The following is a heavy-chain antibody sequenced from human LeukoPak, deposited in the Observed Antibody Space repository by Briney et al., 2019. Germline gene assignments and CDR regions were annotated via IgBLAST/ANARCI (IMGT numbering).Heavy chain of an antibody. D-gene: IGHD3-22*01. CDR2: FSYSGTT. CDR1: GGSISGYY. V-gene: IGHV4-59*01. CDR3: ARGGSSGYSPFDY. J-gene: IGHJ4*02. Sequence: SETLSLTCTVSGGSISGYYWNWIRQPPGKGLEWIGYFSYSGTTNYDPALKSRVTISVDTSKNQFSLKLSSVTAADTAVYYCARGGSSGYSPFDYWGQGTLVTVSS.